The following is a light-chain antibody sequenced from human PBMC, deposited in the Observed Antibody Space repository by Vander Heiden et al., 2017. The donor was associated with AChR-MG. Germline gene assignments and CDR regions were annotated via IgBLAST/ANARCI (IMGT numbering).Light chain of an antibody. CDR2: GAS. Sequence: DIQMTQSPSSLSASVGDRVTINCRASQSISGFLNWYQQKSGSAPKVLIYGASSLQSGVPSRFSGSGSGTDFTLTISSLQPEDFATYYCQQSYRTPPTFGGGTKVDIK. CDR1: QSISGF. J-gene: IGKJ4*01. V-gene: IGKV1-39*01. CDR3: QQSYRTPPT.